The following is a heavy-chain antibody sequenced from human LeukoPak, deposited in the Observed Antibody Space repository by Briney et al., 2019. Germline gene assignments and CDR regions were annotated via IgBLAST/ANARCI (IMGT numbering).Heavy chain of an antibody. Sequence: AASVKVSCKASGGTFSSYAISWVRQAPGQGLEWMGGIIPIFGTANYAQKFQGRVTITADESTSTAYMELSSLRSEDTAVYYCARERSSGWSPFDYWGQGTLVTVSS. V-gene: IGHV1-69*01. CDR3: ARERSSGWSPFDY. CDR2: IIPIFGTA. D-gene: IGHD6-19*01. J-gene: IGHJ4*02. CDR1: GGTFSSYA.